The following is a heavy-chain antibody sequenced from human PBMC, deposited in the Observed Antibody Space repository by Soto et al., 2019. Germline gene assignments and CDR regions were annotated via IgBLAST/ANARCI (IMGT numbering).Heavy chain of an antibody. J-gene: IGHJ6*02. V-gene: IGHV1-69*13. CDR1: GGTFSSYA. CDR2: IIPIFGTA. D-gene: IGHD3-9*01. Sequence: SVKDSCKACGGTFSSYAISWVRQAPGQGLEWMGGIIPIFGTANYAQKFQGRVTITADESTSTAYMELSSLRSEDTAVYYCARAGANYDILTGYYYYYYYGMDVWGQGTTVTVSS. CDR3: ARAGANYDILTGYYYYYYYGMDV.